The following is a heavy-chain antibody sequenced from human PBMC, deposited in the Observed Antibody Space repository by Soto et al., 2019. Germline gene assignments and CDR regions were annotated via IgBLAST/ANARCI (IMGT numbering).Heavy chain of an antibody. D-gene: IGHD6-19*01. CDR1: CGSISSSNW. V-gene: IGHV4-4*02. CDR3: ARVRVIAVAGTGDAFDI. Sequence: SETLSLTCAVSCGSISSSNWWSWVRQPPGKGLEWIGEIYHSGSTNYNPSLKSRVTISVDKSKNQFSLKLSSVTAADTAVYYCARVRVIAVAGTGDAFDIWGQGTMVTVSS. J-gene: IGHJ3*02. CDR2: IYHSGST.